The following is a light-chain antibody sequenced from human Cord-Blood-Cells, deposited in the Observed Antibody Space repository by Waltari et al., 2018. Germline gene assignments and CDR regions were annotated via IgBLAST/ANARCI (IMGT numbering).Light chain of an antibody. V-gene: IGLV3-19*01. CDR3: NSRDSSGNHLV. J-gene: IGLJ3*02. CDR2: GKN. CDR1: SLRSYY. Sequence: SSELTQDPAVSVALGQTVRITCHGDSLRSYYASWDQQKPGQAPVLVIYGKNNRPSGIPDRFSGSSSGNTASVTITGAQAEDEADYYCNSRDSSGNHLVFGGWTKLTVL.